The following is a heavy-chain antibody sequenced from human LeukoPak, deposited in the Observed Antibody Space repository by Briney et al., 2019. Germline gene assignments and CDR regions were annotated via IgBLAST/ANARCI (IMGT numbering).Heavy chain of an antibody. V-gene: IGHV3-72*01. CDR1: GFTFSDHY. Sequence: PGGSLTLSCAASGFTFSDHYMDWVRQAPEKGLEWVGRIRNKANSYTTEYAASVKGRFTISRDDSKNSLYLQMNSLKCEDTAVYYCAREWDSGSYYLGYFDYWGQGTLVTVSS. CDR3: AREWDSGSYYLGYFDY. D-gene: IGHD1-26*01. J-gene: IGHJ4*02. CDR2: IRNKANSYTT.